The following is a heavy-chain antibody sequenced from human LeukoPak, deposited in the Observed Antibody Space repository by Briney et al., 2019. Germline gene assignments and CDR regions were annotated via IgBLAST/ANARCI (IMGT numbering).Heavy chain of an antibody. Sequence: PGGSLRLSCAASGFTFSSFWMHWVRQAPGEGLLWVSRVNSDGSSTSYADSVKGRFTISRDNAKNTLYLQMNSLRAEDTAVYYCARVLYYYDSSAYSYWGQGTLVTVSS. CDR3: ARVLYYYDSSAYSY. CDR1: GFTFSSFW. CDR2: VNSDGSST. D-gene: IGHD3-22*01. J-gene: IGHJ4*02. V-gene: IGHV3-74*01.